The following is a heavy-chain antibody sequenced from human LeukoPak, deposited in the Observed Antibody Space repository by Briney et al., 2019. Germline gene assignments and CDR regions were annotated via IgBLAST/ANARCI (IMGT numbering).Heavy chain of an antibody. J-gene: IGHJ4*02. CDR2: FYCSGST. CDR1: GGSISSYY. D-gene: IGHD6-13*01. CDR3: ARHLTPGIAAAGLGY. Sequence: SETLSLTCTVSGGSISSYYWSWIRQPPGKGLEWIGYFYCSGSTNYNPSLKSRVTISVDTSRNQFSLKLSSVTAADTAVYYCARHLTPGIAAAGLGYWGQGTLVTVSS. V-gene: IGHV4-59*08.